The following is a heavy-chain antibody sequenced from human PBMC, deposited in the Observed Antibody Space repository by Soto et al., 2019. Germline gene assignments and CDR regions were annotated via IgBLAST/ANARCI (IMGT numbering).Heavy chain of an antibody. CDR1: GGSISSYY. V-gene: IGHV4-59*08. D-gene: IGHD1-26*01. J-gene: IGHJ4*02. Sequence: QVQLQESGPGLVKPSETLSLTCTVSGGSISSYYWSWIRQPPGKGLEWIGYIYYSGSTNYNPSLKSRVTISVDTSKNQFSLKLSSVTAADTAVYYCARSLVEATVGMGYWGQGTLVTVSS. CDR2: IYYSGST. CDR3: ARSLVEATVGMGY.